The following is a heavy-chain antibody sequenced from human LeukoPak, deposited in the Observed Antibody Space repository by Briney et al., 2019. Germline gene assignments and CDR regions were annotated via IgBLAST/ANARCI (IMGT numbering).Heavy chain of an antibody. CDR2: ISSSGSTI. V-gene: IGHV3-11*04. Sequence: GGSLRLSCAASGFTFSDNNMNWIRQAPGKGLEWVSYISSSGSTIFYADSVKGRFTISRDNAKNSLYLQMNSLRAEDTAVYYCAGDMGYYDFWGQGTLVTVSS. CDR1: GFTFSDNN. D-gene: IGHD3-22*01. J-gene: IGHJ4*02. CDR3: AGDMGYYDF.